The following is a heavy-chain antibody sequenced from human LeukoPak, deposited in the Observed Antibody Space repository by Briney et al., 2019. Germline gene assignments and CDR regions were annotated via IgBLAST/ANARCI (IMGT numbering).Heavy chain of an antibody. CDR1: GGTFSSYA. Sequence: SVKVSCKASGGTFSSYAISWVRQAPGQGLEWMGRIIPIFGTANYAQKFQGRVTITTDESTSTAYMELSSLRAEDTAVYYCAKDLTAVAGPFDYWGQGTLVTVSS. CDR2: IIPIFGTA. V-gene: IGHV1-69*05. J-gene: IGHJ4*02. CDR3: AKDLTAVAGPFDY. D-gene: IGHD6-19*01.